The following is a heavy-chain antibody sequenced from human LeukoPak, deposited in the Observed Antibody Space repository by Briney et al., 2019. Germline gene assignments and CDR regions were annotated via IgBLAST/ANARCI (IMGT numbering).Heavy chain of an antibody. V-gene: IGHV3-21*01. Sequence: GGSLRLSCAASGFTFSSYSMDWVRQAPGKGLEWVSSINSGSSYIYYADSVKGRFTISRDNAKNSLFLQMNTLRAEDTAVYYCARAIFSRGWYLVDYWGQGTLATASS. CDR2: INSGSSYI. CDR1: GFTFSSYS. D-gene: IGHD6-19*01. J-gene: IGHJ4*02. CDR3: ARAIFSRGWYLVDY.